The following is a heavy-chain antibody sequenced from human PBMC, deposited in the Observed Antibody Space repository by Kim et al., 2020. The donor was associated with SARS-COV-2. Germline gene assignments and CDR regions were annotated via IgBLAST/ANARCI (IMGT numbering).Heavy chain of an antibody. J-gene: IGHJ4*02. D-gene: IGHD6-13*01. Sequence: PSLKSRVTISVDTSKNQFSLKLSSVTAADTAVYYCARGPPFEAAGIFDYWGQGTLVTVSS. V-gene: IGHV4-59*09. CDR3: ARGPPFEAAGIFDY.